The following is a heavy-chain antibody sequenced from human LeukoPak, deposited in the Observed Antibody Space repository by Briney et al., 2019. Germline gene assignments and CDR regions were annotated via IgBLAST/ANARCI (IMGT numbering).Heavy chain of an antibody. D-gene: IGHD3-9*01. CDR2: IYTGETT. J-gene: IGHJ6*02. CDR1: GFIVNTCY. Sequence: PGGSLRLSCAASGFIVNTCYTSWVRRAPGKGLEWVSVIYTGETTFYADSVKGRFTISRDNSKNTVYLQMNSLRADDTAVYYCTRDPPLTRGYGMDVWGQGTTVTVSS. CDR3: TRDPPLTRGYGMDV. V-gene: IGHV3-66*01.